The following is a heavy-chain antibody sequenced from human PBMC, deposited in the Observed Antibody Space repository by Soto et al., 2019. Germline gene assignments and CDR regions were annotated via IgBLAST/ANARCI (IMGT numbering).Heavy chain of an antibody. V-gene: IGHV3-23*01. J-gene: IGHJ6*03. CDR3: AKVRDWNPYYYMDV. D-gene: IGHD1-1*01. Sequence: EVQLLESGGGLVQPGGSLRLSCEASGFTFSSYAMSWVRQAPGKGLEWDSAISGSGGSTYYADSVKGRFTISRDNSKNTLYLQMNSLRAEDTAVYYCAKVRDWNPYYYMDVWGKGTTVTVSS. CDR2: ISGSGGST. CDR1: GFTFSSYA.